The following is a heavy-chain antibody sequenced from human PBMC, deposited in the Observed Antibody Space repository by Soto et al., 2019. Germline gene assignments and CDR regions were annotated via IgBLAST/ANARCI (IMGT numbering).Heavy chain of an antibody. CDR3: ARISEDYSDLGGYGPTLYGMD. CDR1: GGTFSSYA. D-gene: IGHD3-22*01. J-gene: IGHJ6*01. Sequence: SVKVSCKASGGTFSSYAISWLRQAPGQGLEWMGGISPIFGTANYAQKFQGRVTITADESTSTAYTEHSSLRSEELTVYYRARISEDYSDLGGYGPTLYGMD. CDR2: ISPIFGTA. V-gene: IGHV1-69*13.